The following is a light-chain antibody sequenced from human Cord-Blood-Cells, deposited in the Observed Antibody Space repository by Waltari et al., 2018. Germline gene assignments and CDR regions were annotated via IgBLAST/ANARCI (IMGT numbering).Light chain of an antibody. CDR3: QQYGSSPPYS. CDR2: GAS. V-gene: IGKV3-20*01. Sequence: EIVLTQSPGTLSLSPGERATLSCQASQSVSSSYLAWYQQKPGQAPRLLIYGASSRATGSPDRFSGSGSGTDFTLTISRLEPEDFAVYYCQQYGSSPPYSFGQGTKLEIK. CDR1: QSVSSSY. J-gene: IGKJ2*03.